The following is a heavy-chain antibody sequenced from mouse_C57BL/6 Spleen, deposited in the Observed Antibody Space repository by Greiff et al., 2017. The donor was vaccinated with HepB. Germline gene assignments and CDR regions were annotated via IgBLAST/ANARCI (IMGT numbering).Heavy chain of an antibody. Sequence: EVQGVESGGGLVKPGGSLKLSCAASGFTFSSYAMSWVRQTPEKRLEWVATISDGGSYTYYPDNVKGRFTISRDNAKNNLYLQMSHLKSEDTAMYYCARALTVTTWFAYWGQGTLVTVSA. J-gene: IGHJ3*01. D-gene: IGHD4-1*01. CDR1: GFTFSSYA. V-gene: IGHV5-4*01. CDR3: ARALTVTTWFAY. CDR2: ISDGGSYT.